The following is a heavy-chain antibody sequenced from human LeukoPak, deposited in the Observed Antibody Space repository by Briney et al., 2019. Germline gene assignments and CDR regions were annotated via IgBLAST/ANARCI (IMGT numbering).Heavy chain of an antibody. CDR3: TRDPREMDY. CDR2: ISGSGGST. J-gene: IGHJ4*02. Sequence: GGSLRLSCAASGFIFSSYAMSWVRQAPGKGLEWVSTISGSGGSTYYADSVKGRFTISRDNAKNSLFLQMNSLRAEDTAVYYCTRDPREMDYWGQGTLVTVSS. V-gene: IGHV3-23*01. D-gene: IGHD5-24*01. CDR1: GFIFSSYA.